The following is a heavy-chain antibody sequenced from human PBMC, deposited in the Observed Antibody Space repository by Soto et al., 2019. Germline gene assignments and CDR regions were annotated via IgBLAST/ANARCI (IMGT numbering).Heavy chain of an antibody. V-gene: IGHV3-21*05. J-gene: IGHJ6*02. D-gene: IGHD3-16*01. CDR2: ISRSSTFT. CDR1: GFTFSSYA. CDR3: ARGGLAISTQP. Sequence: GGSLRLSCAASGFTFSSYAMHWVRQARGKGLEWVAYISRSSTFTNYADSVKGRFTISRDNAKNSLYLQMNSLRAEDTAVYYCARGGLAISTQPWGQGTTVTVSS.